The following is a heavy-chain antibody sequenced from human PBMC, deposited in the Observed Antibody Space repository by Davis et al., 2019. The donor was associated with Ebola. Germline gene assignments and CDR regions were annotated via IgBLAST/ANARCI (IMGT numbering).Heavy chain of an antibody. J-gene: IGHJ4*02. CDR3: AKDPPPSVHYDYVWGIDY. V-gene: IGHV3-23*01. D-gene: IGHD3-16*01. Sequence: GESLKISCAASGFTFSSYAMSWVRQAPGKGLEWVSAISGSGGSTYYADSVKGRFTISRDNSKNTLYLQMNSLRAEDTAVYYCAKDPPPSVHYDYVWGIDYWGQGTLVTVSS. CDR2: ISGSGGST. CDR1: GFTFSSYA.